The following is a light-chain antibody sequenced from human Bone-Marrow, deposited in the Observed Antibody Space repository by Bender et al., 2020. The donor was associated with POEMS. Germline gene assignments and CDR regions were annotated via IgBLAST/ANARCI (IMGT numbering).Light chain of an antibody. J-gene: IGLJ1*01. CDR1: SGDVGVSDS. CDR2: EVF. V-gene: IGLV2-11*01. Sequence: QSALTQPRSVSGSPGQSVTISCTGTSGDVGVSDSVSWYQHLPGKAPQVMIYEVFKRPSGVPDRFSGSKSGNSASLTIPGLQTEDEADYFCCSQTSSRTLGVFGTGTRVTV. CDR3: CSQTSSRTLGV.